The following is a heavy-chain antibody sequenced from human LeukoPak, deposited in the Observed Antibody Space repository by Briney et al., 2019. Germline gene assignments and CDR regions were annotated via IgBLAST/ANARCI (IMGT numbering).Heavy chain of an antibody. V-gene: IGHV4-59*12. CDR1: GGSIRSDY. CDR2: THYSGSP. CDR3: AREANYYGSGSYFEGTFDY. D-gene: IGHD3-10*01. Sequence: PSETLSLTCTVSGGSIRSDYWSWIRQPPGKGLEWVGYTHYSGSPNYNPSLTSRVTISVDTSRNQFSLKLSSVTAADTAVYYCAREANYYGSGSYFEGTFDYWGQGSLVTVSS. J-gene: IGHJ4*02.